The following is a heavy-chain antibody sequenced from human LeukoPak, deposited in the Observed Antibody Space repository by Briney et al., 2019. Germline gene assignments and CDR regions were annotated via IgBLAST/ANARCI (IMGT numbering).Heavy chain of an antibody. Sequence: GGSLRLSCAASGSTFYDYAMHWVRQAPGKGLEWVSGISLYSGSIAYADSVKGRFTISRDNAKNTLYLQMNSLRAEDTAVYYCARDYDFYCSGDNCYSPRLSDYWGQGTLVTVSS. CDR3: ARDYDFYCSGDNCYSPRLSDY. J-gene: IGHJ4*02. CDR2: ISLYSGSI. V-gene: IGHV3-9*01. D-gene: IGHD2-15*01. CDR1: GSTFYDYA.